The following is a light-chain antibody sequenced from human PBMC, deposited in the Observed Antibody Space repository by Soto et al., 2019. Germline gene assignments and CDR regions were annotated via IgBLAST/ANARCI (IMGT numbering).Light chain of an antibody. Sequence: EVVVTQSPATLSLAPGERATLSCRASQSVSSYLAWYQQKPGQAPRLLIYGVSSRATGIPDRFSGSGSGTDFTLTISRLEHEDFEVYSCQQYVTSPLTLGGGTKVDIK. CDR3: QQYVTSPLT. CDR1: QSVSSY. J-gene: IGKJ4*01. CDR2: GVS. V-gene: IGKV3-20*01.